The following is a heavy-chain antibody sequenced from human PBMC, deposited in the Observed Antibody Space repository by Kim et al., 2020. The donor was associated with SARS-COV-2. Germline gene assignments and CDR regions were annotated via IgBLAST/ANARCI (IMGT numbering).Heavy chain of an antibody. CDR2: INHSGST. V-gene: IGHV4-34*01. J-gene: IGHJ4*02. Sequence: SETLSLTCAVYGGSFSGYYWRWIRQPPGKGLECIWEINHSGSTNYNPSLKSRVTISVDTSKNQFSLKLSSVTAAETAVYYCARSEWLLGRVDYWGQGTLVTVSS. CDR3: ARSEWLLGRVDY. D-gene: IGHD3-3*01. CDR1: GGSFSGYY.